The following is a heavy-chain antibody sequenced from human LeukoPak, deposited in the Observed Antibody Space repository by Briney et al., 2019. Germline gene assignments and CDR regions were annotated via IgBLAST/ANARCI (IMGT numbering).Heavy chain of an antibody. Sequence: GGSLRLSCAVSGFTFSDYYMSWVRQAPGEGLEWVANIKQDGSEKYYVDSVKGRFTISRDNAKNSLFLQMNSLRAEDTAVYYCARDAVHSGTGNTFDIWGQGTVVAVSS. V-gene: IGHV3-7*01. CDR2: IKQDGSEK. CDR3: ARDAVHSGTGNTFDI. CDR1: GFTFSDYY. D-gene: IGHD6-13*01. J-gene: IGHJ3*02.